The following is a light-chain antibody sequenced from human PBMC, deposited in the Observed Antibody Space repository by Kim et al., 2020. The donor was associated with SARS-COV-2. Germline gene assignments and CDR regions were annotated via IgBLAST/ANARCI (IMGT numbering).Light chain of an antibody. CDR3: QQYNNWPLT. CDR2: GAS. J-gene: IGKJ4*01. Sequence: VSPGERATRSCRASQSVSSNLAWYQQKPGQAPRLLIYGASTRATGIPARFSGSGSGTEFTLTISSLQSEDFAVYYCQQYNNWPLTFGGGTKVDIK. V-gene: IGKV3-15*01. CDR1: QSVSSN.